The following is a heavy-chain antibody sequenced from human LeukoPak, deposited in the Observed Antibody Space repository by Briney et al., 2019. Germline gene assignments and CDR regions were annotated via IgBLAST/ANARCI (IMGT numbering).Heavy chain of an antibody. CDR2: ISAYNGNT. V-gene: IGHV1-18*01. D-gene: IGHD3-22*01. CDR3: ARGIVYYFDSSGYYNYYGMDV. CDR1: GYTFTSYG. J-gene: IGHJ6*02. Sequence: ASVKVSCKASGYTFTSYGISWVRQAPGQGLEWMGWISAYNGNTNYAQKLQGRVTMTTDTSTSTAYMELRSLRSDDTAVYYCARGIVYYFDSSGYYNYYGMDVWGQGTTVTVSS.